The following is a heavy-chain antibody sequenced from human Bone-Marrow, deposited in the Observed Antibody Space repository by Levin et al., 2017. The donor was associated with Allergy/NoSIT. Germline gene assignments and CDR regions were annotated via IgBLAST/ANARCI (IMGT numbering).Heavy chain of an antibody. V-gene: IGHV4-31*03. CDR1: GGSISDIFYY. D-gene: IGHD3-22*01. CDR2: IYYSGTT. Sequence: SSETLSLTCTVSGGSISDIFYYWSWIRQHPGKGLEWIGYIYYSGTTFYNPSLKSRLTISVDMSKNRLSLKLNSVTAADTAVYYCAGHRLYDSSGSHTPGSWFDPWGQGTLVTVSS. J-gene: IGHJ5*02. CDR3: AGHRLYDSSGSHTPGSWFDP.